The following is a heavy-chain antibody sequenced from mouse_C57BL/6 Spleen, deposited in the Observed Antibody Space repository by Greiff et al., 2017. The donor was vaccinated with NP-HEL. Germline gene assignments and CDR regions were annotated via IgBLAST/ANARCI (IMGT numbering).Heavy chain of an antibody. V-gene: IGHV7-3*01. D-gene: IGHD3-2*02. Sequence: EVKLMESGGGLVQPGGSLSLSCAASGFTFTDYYMSWVRQPPGKALEWLGFIRNKANGYTTEYSASVKGRFTISRDNSQSILYLQMNALRAEDSATYYCARYPTQAFYYFDYGGQGTTLTVSS. CDR2: IRNKANGYTT. CDR1: GFTFTDYY. CDR3: ARYPTQAFYYFDY. J-gene: IGHJ2*01.